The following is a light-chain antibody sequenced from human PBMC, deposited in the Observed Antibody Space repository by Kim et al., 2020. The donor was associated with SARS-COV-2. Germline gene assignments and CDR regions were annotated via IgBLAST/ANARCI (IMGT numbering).Light chain of an antibody. V-gene: IGLV3-1*01. Sequence: VSQGQTASITCSGDKLGDKYACWYQQKPGQSPVVVIYQDSKRPSGIPERFSGSNSGNTATLTISGTQAMDEADYYCQAWDSSTVVFGGGTQLTVL. CDR2: QDS. CDR3: QAWDSSTVV. J-gene: IGLJ2*01. CDR1: KLGDKY.